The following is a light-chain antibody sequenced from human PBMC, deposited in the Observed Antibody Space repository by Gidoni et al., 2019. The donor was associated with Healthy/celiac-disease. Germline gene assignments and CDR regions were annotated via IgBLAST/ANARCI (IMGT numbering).Light chain of an antibody. V-gene: IGLV2-11*01. J-gene: IGLJ2*01. CDR2: DVS. CDR3: CSYSGSYTYVV. CDR1: SSDVGGYNY. Sequence: QSALTQPRSVSGSPGQSITISCTGTSSDVGGYNYVSWYQQHPGKAPKLMIYDVSERPPGFPVRFSFSKSGSTASLTISVFQAEDEADYDCCSYSGSYTYVVFGGGTKLTVL.